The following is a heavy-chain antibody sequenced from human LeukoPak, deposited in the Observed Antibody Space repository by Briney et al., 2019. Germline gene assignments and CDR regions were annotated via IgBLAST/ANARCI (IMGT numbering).Heavy chain of an antibody. CDR2: ISYDGSNK. V-gene: IGHV3-30*18. CDR3: AKEAVRKFDFHY. J-gene: IGHJ4*02. Sequence: GRSLRLSCAASGFTFSSYGMHWVRQAPGKGLEWVAVISYDGSNKYYADSVKGRFTISRDNSKNTLYLQMNSLRAEDTAVYYCAKEAVRKFDFHYWGQGTLVTVSS. CDR1: GFTFSSYG. D-gene: IGHD1-14*01.